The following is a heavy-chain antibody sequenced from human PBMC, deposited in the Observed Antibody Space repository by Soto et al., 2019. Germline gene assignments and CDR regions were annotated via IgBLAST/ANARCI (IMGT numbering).Heavy chain of an antibody. CDR2: IWYDGNNK. Sequence: QVQLVESGGGVVQPGRSLRLSCAASGFTFSIYGMHWVRQAPGKGLEWVAVIWYDGNNKYYADSVKGRFTISRDNSNNTLYLQMNSMRAEDTAVYYCARDSGSSETYSYYYYGMDVWGQGTTVTVSS. J-gene: IGHJ6*02. CDR1: GFTFSIYG. V-gene: IGHV3-33*01. CDR3: ARDSGSSETYSYYYYGMDV. D-gene: IGHD3-10*01.